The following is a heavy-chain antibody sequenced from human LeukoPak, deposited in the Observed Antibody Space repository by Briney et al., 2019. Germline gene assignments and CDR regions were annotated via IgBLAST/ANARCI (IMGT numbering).Heavy chain of an antibody. V-gene: IGHV4-59*01. CDR2: IYYSGST. CDR1: GGSISSYY. Sequence: SETLSLPCTVPGGSISSYYWSWIRQPPGKGLEWIGYIYYSGSTNYNPSLRSRVTISVDTSKNQFSLKLSSVTAADTAVYYCARAGYSSSWYLSFWFDPWGQGTLVTVSS. CDR3: ARAGYSSSWYLSFWFDP. D-gene: IGHD6-13*01. J-gene: IGHJ5*02.